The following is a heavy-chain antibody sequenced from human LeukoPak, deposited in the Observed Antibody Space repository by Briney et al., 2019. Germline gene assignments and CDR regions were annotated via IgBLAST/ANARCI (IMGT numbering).Heavy chain of an antibody. CDR1: GFTFSSYE. CDR2: IRYDGSNK. V-gene: IGHV3-30*02. D-gene: IGHD3-9*01. J-gene: IGHJ5*02. Sequence: GGSLRLSCAASGFTFSSYEMNWVRQAPGKGLEWVAFIRYDGSNKYYTESVKGRFTISRDNSKNTLYLQMNSLRAEDTAVYYCAKDTKTYYDILTGFDPWGQGTLVTVSS. CDR3: AKDTKTYYDILTGFDP.